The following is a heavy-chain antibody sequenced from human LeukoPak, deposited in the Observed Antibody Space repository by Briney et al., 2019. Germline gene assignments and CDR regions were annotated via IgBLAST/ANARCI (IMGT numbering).Heavy chain of an antibody. D-gene: IGHD3-22*01. Sequence: RGSLRLSCAASGFTFSSYAMSWVRQAPGKGLEWVSAISGSGGSTYYADSVKGRFTISRDNSKNTLYLQMNSLRAEDTAVYYCAKAPYYDSSGYYPIFDYWGQGTLVTVSS. V-gene: IGHV3-23*01. CDR2: ISGSGGST. CDR1: GFTFSSYA. CDR3: AKAPYYDSSGYYPIFDY. J-gene: IGHJ4*02.